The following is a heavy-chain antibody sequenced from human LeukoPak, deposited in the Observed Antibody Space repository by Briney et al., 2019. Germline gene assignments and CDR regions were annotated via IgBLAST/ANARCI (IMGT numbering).Heavy chain of an antibody. D-gene: IGHD5-12*01. J-gene: IGHJ4*02. CDR3: ARLRYEFNY. Sequence: LETLSLTCTVSGYSISSGYYWGWIRQPPGKGLEWIGSIYHSGSTYYNPSLKSRVTISVDTSKNQFSLQLSSVTAADTAVYYCARLRYEFNYWGQGTLVTVSS. CDR1: GYSISSGYY. V-gene: IGHV4-38-2*02. CDR2: IYHSGST.